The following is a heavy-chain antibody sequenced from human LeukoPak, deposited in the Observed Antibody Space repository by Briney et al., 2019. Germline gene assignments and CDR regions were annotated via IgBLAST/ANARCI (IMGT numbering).Heavy chain of an antibody. CDR1: GGTFSSYA. D-gene: IGHD3-22*01. V-gene: IGHV1-69*05. CDR3: ARTTYYYDSSGYYFFDY. CDR2: IIPIFGTA. Sequence: SVKVSCKASGGTFSSYAISWVRQAPGQGLGWMGRIIPIFGTANYAQKFQGRVTITTDESTSTAYMELSSLRSEDTAVYYCARTTYYYDSSGYYFFDYWGQGTLVTVSS. J-gene: IGHJ4*02.